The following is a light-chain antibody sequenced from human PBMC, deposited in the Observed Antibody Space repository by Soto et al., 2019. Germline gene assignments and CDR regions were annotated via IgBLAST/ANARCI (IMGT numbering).Light chain of an antibody. CDR2: GNS. V-gene: IGLV1-40*01. CDR1: SSNIGAGYD. CDR3: QSYDSSLSGWV. Sequence: QSVLTQPPSVSGAPGQRVNISCTESSSNIGAGYDVHWYQQLPGTAPKLLIYGNSNRPSGVPDRFSGSKSGTSASLAITGLQAEDEADYYCQSYDSSLSGWVFGGGTKVTVL. J-gene: IGLJ3*02.